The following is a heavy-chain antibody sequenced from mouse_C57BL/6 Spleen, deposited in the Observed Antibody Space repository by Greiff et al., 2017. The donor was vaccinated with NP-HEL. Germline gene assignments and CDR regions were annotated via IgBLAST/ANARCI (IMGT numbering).Heavy chain of an antibody. CDR2: INPNNGGT. Sequence: VQLQQSGPELVKPGASVKISCKASGYTFTDYYMNWVKQSHGKSLEWIGDINPNNGGTSYNQKFKGKATLTVDKSSSTAYMELRSLTSEDSAVYYCARGLLLRSPTYAMDYWGQGTSVTVSS. V-gene: IGHV1-26*01. CDR1: GYTFTDYY. D-gene: IGHD1-1*01. J-gene: IGHJ4*01. CDR3: ARGLLLRSPTYAMDY.